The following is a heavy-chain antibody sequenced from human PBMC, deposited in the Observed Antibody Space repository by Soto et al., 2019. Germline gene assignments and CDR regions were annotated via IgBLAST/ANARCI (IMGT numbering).Heavy chain of an antibody. J-gene: IGHJ4*02. CDR2: IRYSGST. D-gene: IGHD2-21*01. CDR3: ATRASNSRFDY. V-gene: IGHV4-59*01. CDR1: GGSISNYY. Sequence: QVQLQESGPGLVKPSETLSLTCTVSGGSISNYYWSWIRQPPGKGLEWIGYIRYSGSTNHNPSLKSRVNIAVDTSKNQFSLKLSSVTAADTAVYYCATRASNSRFDYWGQGTLVTVSS.